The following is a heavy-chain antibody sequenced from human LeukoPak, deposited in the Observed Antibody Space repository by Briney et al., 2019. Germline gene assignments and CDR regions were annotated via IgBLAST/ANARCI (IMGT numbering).Heavy chain of an antibody. CDR3: ARELVVVPAAQRYYGMDV. CDR1: GFTFSSYG. V-gene: IGHV3-30*19. Sequence: PGGSLRLSCAASGFTFSSYGMHWVRQAPGKGLEWVAVISYDGSNKYYADSVKGRFTISRDNSKNTLYLQMNSLRAEDTAVYYCARELVVVPAAQRYYGMDVWGKGTTVTVSS. J-gene: IGHJ6*04. D-gene: IGHD2-2*01. CDR2: ISYDGSNK.